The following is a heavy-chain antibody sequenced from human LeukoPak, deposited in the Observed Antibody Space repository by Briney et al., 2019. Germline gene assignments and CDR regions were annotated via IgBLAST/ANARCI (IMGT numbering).Heavy chain of an antibody. J-gene: IGHJ4*02. D-gene: IGHD1-14*01. CDR2: SNPGTGHT. Sequence: GASVKVSCKASGYTFTNYAMHWVRQAPGQRLEWMGWSNPGTGHTKSSEDFQGRVIITRDTTANTAYMELSRLRSEDMAVYYRAIRIPGNDYWGQGTRVTVSS. CDR3: AIRIPGNDY. CDR1: GYTFTNYA. V-gene: IGHV1-3*02.